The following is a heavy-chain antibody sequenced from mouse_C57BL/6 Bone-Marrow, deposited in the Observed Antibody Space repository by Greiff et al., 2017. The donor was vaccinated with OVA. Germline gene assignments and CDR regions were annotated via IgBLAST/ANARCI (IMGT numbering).Heavy chain of an antibody. V-gene: IGHV6-3*01. J-gene: IGHJ3*01. D-gene: IGHD2-3*01. CDR1: GFTFSNYW. Sequence: EVKVEESGGGLVQPGGSMKLSCVASGFTFSNYWMNWVRQSPEKGLEWVAQIRLKSDNYATHYAESVKGRFTISRDDSKSSVYLQMNNLRAEDTGIYYCTMAYWFAYWGQGTLVTVSA. CDR2: IRLKSDNYAT. CDR3: TMAYWFAY.